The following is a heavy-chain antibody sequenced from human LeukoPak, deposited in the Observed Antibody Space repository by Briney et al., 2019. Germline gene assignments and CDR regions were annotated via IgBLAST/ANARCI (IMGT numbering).Heavy chain of an antibody. CDR1: GGSISSGSYY. D-gene: IGHD5-18*01. J-gene: IGHJ3*02. CDR2: IYTSGST. V-gene: IGHV4-61*02. CDR3: ARDTAWRAFDI. Sequence: SQTLSLTCTVSGGSISSGSYYWSWIRQPAGKGLEWIGRIYTSGSTNYNPSLKSRVTISVDTSKNQFSLKLSSVTAADTAVYHCARDTAWRAFDIWAKGQWSPSLQ.